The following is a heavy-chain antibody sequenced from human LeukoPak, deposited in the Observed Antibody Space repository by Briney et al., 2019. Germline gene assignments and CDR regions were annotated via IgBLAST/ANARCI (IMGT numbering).Heavy chain of an antibody. CDR1: GYTFTSYD. CDR3: ARVHYDFWSGYSWNYYYMDV. V-gene: IGHV1-8*03. CDR2: MNPNSGNT. D-gene: IGHD3-3*01. Sequence: GASVKVSCKASGYTFTSYDINWVRQATGQGLEWMGWMNPNSGNTGYAQKFQGRVTITRNTSISTAYMELSSLRSEDTAVYYCARVHYDFWSGYSWNYYYMDVWGKGTTVTVSS. J-gene: IGHJ6*03.